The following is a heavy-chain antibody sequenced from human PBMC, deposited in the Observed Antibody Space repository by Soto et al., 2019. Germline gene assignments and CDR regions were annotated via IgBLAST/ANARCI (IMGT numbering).Heavy chain of an antibody. J-gene: IGHJ4*02. CDR2: TRNKANSYTT. V-gene: IGHV3-72*01. D-gene: IGHD6-13*01. CDR3: ARDLGQQLNY. CDR1: GFTFSDHY. Sequence: PGGSLRLSCAASGFTFSDHYMDWVRQAPGKGLEWVGRTRNKANSYTTEYAASVKGRFTISRDDSKNSLYLQMNSLKTEDTAVYYCARDLGQQLNYWGQGTLVTVSS.